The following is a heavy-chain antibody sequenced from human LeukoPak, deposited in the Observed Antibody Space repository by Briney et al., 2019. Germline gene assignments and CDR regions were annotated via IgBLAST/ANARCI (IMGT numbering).Heavy chain of an antibody. CDR1: GGSISSYY. Sequence: PSETLSLTCTVSGGSISSYYWSWIRQPAGKGLEWIGRIYTSGSTNYNPSLKSRVTMSVDTSKNQFSLKLSSVTAADTAVSYCARGPNYYDSSGYYSDAFDIWGQGTMVTVSS. CDR3: ARGPNYYDSSGYYSDAFDI. J-gene: IGHJ3*02. D-gene: IGHD3-22*01. V-gene: IGHV4-4*07. CDR2: IYTSGST.